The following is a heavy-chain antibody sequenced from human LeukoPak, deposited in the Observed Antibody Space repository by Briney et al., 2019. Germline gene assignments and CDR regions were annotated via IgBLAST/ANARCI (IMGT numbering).Heavy chain of an antibody. CDR2: ISRSSSYI. D-gene: IGHD2-15*01. CDR1: GFTFSNYS. CDR3: ARDLSNRYCSGGSCYRRGFYFDY. V-gene: IGHV3-21*01. J-gene: IGHJ4*02. Sequence: GGSLRLPCAASGFTFSNYSMNWVRQAPGKGLEWVSSISRSSSYIYYADSVKGRFTISRDNAKNSLYLQMNSLRAEDTAVYYCARDLSNRYCSGGSCYRRGFYFDYWGQGTLVTVSS.